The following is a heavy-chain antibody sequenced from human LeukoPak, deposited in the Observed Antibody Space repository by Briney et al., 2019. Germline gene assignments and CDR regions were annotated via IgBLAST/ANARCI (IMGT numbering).Heavy chain of an antibody. CDR1: GFTFSSYS. CDR2: ISNSGGTI. CDR3: ARWYCSSTSCYYDY. D-gene: IGHD2-2*01. J-gene: IGHJ4*02. Sequence: SGGSLRLSCAASGFTFSSYSMNWVRQAPGKGLEWISYISNSGGTIDYADSVKGRFTISRDNSKNTLYLQMNSLRAEDTAVYYCARWYCSSTSCYYDYWGQGTLVTVSS. V-gene: IGHV3-48*01.